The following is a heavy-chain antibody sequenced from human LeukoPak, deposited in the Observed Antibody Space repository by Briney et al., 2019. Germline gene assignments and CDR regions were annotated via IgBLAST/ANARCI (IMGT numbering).Heavy chain of an antibody. J-gene: IGHJ4*02. CDR2: INPDTGGT. CDR1: GYRFTAYY. Sequence: ASVKVSCKASGYRFTAYYMHWVRQAPGQGLEWMGWINPDTGGTNYAPKFQGRVTMTRDSSISTAYMDLNRLRDDDTAGYYCAAGSKRLWFGPLLDSWGQGSLVTVSS. D-gene: IGHD3-10*01. V-gene: IGHV1-2*02. CDR3: AAGSKRLWFGPLLDS.